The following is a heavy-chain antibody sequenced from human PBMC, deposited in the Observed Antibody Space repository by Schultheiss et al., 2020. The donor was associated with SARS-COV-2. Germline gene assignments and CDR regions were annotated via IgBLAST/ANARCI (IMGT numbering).Heavy chain of an antibody. J-gene: IGHJ3*02. CDR3: ASLPSPDYGVPFDI. D-gene: IGHD4-17*01. Sequence: SQTLSLTCTVSGGSISSGGYSWSWIRQPPGKGLEWIGYIYYSGSTNYNPSLKSRVTISVDTSKNQFSLKLSSVTAADTAVYYCASLPSPDYGVPFDIWGQGTMVTVSS. V-gene: IGHV4-61*08. CDR1: GGSISSGGYS. CDR2: IYYSGST.